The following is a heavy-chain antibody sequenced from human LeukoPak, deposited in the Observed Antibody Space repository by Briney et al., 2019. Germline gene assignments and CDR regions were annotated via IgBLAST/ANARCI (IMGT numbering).Heavy chain of an antibody. CDR3: ARDPPHYDSSGYYYG. J-gene: IGHJ4*02. Sequence: QSGGSLRLSCAASGFTVSSNYMSWVRQAPGKGLEWVSVIYSGGSTYYADSVKGRFTISRDNSKNTLYLQMNSLRAEDTAVYYCARDPPHYDSSGYYYGGGQGTLVTVSS. CDR1: GFTVSSNY. CDR2: IYSGGST. D-gene: IGHD3-22*01. V-gene: IGHV3-66*01.